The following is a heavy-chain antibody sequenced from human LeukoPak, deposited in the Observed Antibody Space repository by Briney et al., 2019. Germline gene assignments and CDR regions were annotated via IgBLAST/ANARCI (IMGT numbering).Heavy chain of an antibody. CDR1: GGSISSSSYY. CDR3: AREGPAASASMLFYYFMDV. CDR2: IYYSGST. Sequence: PSETLSLTRTVSGGSISSSSYYWGWIRQPPGKGLEWIGSIYYSGSTYYNPSLKSRVTISVDTSKNHLSLTLSSVTAADRAVYYCAREGPAASASMLFYYFMDVWGKGTTVTVSS. J-gene: IGHJ6*03. D-gene: IGHD2-2*01. V-gene: IGHV4-39*07.